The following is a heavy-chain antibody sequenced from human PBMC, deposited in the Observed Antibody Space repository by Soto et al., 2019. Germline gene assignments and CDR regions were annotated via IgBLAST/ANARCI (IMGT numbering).Heavy chain of an antibody. J-gene: IGHJ4*02. Sequence: QVQLVESGGGVVQPGRSLRLSCAASGFTFSSYAMHWVRQAPGKGLEWVAGISYDGSNKYYADSVKGRFTISRDNSKNTLYLQMNSLRAEDTAVYYCARDTSGWYRIQADYWGQGTLVTVSS. CDR2: ISYDGSNK. D-gene: IGHD6-19*01. CDR1: GFTFSSYA. V-gene: IGHV3-30-3*01. CDR3: ARDTSGWYRIQADY.